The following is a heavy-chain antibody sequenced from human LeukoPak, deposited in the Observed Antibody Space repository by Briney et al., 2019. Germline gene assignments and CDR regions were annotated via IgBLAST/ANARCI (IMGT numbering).Heavy chain of an antibody. CDR2: ISSNGGST. Sequence: GGSLRLSCSASGFTFSSYAMHWVRQAPGKGLEYVSAISSNGGSTYYADSVKGRFTISRDNSKNTLYLQMSSLRAEDTAVYYCVKDRLLRYFDWLETDYYGMDVWGQGTTVTVSS. CDR3: VKDRLLRYFDWLETDYYGMDV. J-gene: IGHJ6*02. D-gene: IGHD3-9*01. V-gene: IGHV3-64D*09. CDR1: GFTFSSYA.